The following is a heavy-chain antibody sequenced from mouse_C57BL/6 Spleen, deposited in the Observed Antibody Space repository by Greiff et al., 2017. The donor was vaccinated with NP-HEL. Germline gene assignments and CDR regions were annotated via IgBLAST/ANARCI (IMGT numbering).Heavy chain of an antibody. CDR1: GYSFTGYY. Sequence: EVKLMESGPELVKPGASVKISCKASGYSFTGYYMNWVKQSPEKSLEWIGEINPSTGGTTYNQKFKAKATLTVDKSSSTAYMQLKSLTSEDSAVYYCARSYGNFDVWGTGTTVTVSS. V-gene: IGHV1-42*01. J-gene: IGHJ1*03. CDR2: INPSTGGT. CDR3: ARSYGNFDV.